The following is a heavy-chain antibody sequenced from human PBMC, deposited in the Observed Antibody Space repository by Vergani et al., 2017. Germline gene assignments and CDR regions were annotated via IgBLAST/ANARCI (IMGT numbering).Heavy chain of an antibody. CDR3: ASLGLTAPRREAPVFDY. V-gene: IGHV3-30*03. D-gene: IGHD6-13*01. CDR1: GFTFSSYG. J-gene: IGHJ4*02. Sequence: QVQLVESGGGVVQPGRSLRLSCAASGFTFSSYGMHWVRQAPGKGPEWVAVISYDGSNKYYADSVKGRFTISRNNSQNTLNLQMDRLRTEDTAVYFCASLGLTAPRREAPVFDYWGQGTLVTVSS. CDR2: ISYDGSNK.